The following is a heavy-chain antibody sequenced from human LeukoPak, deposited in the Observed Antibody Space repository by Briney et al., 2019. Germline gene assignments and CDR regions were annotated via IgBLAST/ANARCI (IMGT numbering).Heavy chain of an antibody. CDR1: GYTFTGYY. D-gene: IGHD5-24*01. V-gene: IGHV1-2*02. Sequence: ASVKVSCKASGYTFTGYYMHWVRQAPGQGLEWMGWINPNSGGTNYAQKFQGRVTMTRDTSISTAYMELSSLRSEDTAVYYCARVPPSSDAIIDYWGQGTLVTVSS. CDR2: INPNSGGT. CDR3: ARVPPSSDAIIDY. J-gene: IGHJ4*02.